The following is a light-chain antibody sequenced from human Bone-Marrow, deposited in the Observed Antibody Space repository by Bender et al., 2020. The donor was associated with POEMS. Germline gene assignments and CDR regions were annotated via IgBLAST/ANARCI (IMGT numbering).Light chain of an antibody. J-gene: IGLJ2*01. CDR2: NSD. CDR1: SSNIGNNY. Sequence: QSVLTQPPSVSAAPGQKVTISCSGRSSNIGNNYVSWYQHLPGTAPKLIIYNSDQRPSGVPDRFSGSMSGTSASLAISGLHSEDEADYYCVAWDDTLNGWVFGGGTKLTVL. V-gene: IGLV1-44*01. CDR3: VAWDDTLNGWV.